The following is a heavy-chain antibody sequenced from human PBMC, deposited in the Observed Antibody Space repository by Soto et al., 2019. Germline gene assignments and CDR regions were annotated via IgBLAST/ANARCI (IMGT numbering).Heavy chain of an antibody. V-gene: IGHV2-5*01. J-gene: IGHJ4*02. CDR1: GFSLTTSGVG. D-gene: IGHD3-9*01. CDR3: AHKGPEDWPLDY. Sequence: QIILKESGPTLVRPTQTLTLTCAFSGFSLTTSGVGVGSNRQSPGKALEWLAVIYGTDSKHYSPSLRSRLTITKDPSKNRVVLTMTNMDPMDTGTYCCAHKGPEDWPLDYWGQGTLVTVSS. CDR2: IYGTDSK.